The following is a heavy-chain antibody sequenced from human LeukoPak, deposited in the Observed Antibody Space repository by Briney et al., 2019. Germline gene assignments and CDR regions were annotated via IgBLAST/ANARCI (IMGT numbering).Heavy chain of an antibody. D-gene: IGHD3-22*01. CDR1: GFTFSSYA. V-gene: IGHV3-23*01. Sequence: GGSLRLSCAASGFTFSSYAMSWVRQTPGKGLEWVSAISGSGGSTYYADSVKGRFTISRDNSKNTLYLQMNSLRAEDTAVYYCAKYLGDSSGYYYVGEDVGYWGQGTLVTVSS. CDR3: AKYLGDSSGYYYVGEDVGY. CDR2: ISGSGGST. J-gene: IGHJ4*02.